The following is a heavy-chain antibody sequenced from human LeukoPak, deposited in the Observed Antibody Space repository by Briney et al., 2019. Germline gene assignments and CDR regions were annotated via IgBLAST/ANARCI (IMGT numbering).Heavy chain of an antibody. V-gene: IGHV4-4*07. D-gene: IGHD6-6*01. Sequence: PSETLSLTCTVSGGSMSSYYWSWIRQPAGKGLEWIGRIYTSGSANYNPSLKSRVTMSVDTSKNQFSLKLSSVTAADTAVYYCARDSLAARLPGPYGMDVWGQGTTVTVSS. CDR2: IYTSGSA. CDR3: ARDSLAARLPGPYGMDV. CDR1: GGSMSSYY. J-gene: IGHJ6*02.